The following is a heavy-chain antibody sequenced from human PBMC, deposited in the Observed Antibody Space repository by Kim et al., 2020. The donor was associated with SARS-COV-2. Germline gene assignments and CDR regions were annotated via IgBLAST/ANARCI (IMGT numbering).Heavy chain of an antibody. CDR2: INPNSGGT. CDR1: GYTFTGYY. Sequence: ASVKVSCKASGYTFTGYYMHWVRQAPGQGLEWMGWINPNSGGTNYAQKFQGWVTMTRDTSISTAYMELSRLRSDDTAVYYCARGGGPIIVGAIPFDYWGQRTLVTVSS. D-gene: IGHD1-26*01. V-gene: IGHV1-2*04. J-gene: IGHJ4*02. CDR3: ARGGGPIIVGAIPFDY.